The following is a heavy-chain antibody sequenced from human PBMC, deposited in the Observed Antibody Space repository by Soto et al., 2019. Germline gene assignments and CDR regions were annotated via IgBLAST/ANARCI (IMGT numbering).Heavy chain of an antibody. CDR2: ISEDGSNT. CDR1: GFTFSRHT. D-gene: IGHD3-3*01. Sequence: QVQLVESGGGVVQPGRSLRLSCAASGFTFSRHTMHWVRQAPGKGLEWVAAISEDGSNTYYADSVKGRFTISRDNSKKTLYLQMNSLISEATAVHICAREVYYYCWSGFNTHPYYFDDWGQGTLVTVSS. J-gene: IGHJ4*02. V-gene: IGHV3-30-3*01. CDR3: AREVYYYCWSGFNTHPYYFDD.